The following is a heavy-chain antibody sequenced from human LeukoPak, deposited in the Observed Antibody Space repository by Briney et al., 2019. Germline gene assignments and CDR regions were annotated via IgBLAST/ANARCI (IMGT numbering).Heavy chain of an antibody. CDR2: IKQDGSET. V-gene: IGHV3-7*01. J-gene: IGHJ4*02. Sequence: GGSLRLSCAASGFTFSGSWMDWVRQAPGKGLEWVANIKQDGSETYYVDSAKGRFTISRDNAKNSLYLQMDSLRVEDTAMYYCTKALDFWGQGTLVTVSS. CDR3: TKALDF. CDR1: GFTFSGSW.